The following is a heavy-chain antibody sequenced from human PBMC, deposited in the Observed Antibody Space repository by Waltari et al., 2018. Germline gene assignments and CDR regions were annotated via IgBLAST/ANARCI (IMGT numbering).Heavy chain of an antibody. CDR2: IHYSGRT. J-gene: IGHJ6*02. CDR3: ARARSGIFYYYGLDV. Sequence: QVQLQESGPGLVKPSETLSLTCTVSGDSGSSYHWSWIRQPPGKGLEWIGSIHYSGRTTYNPSRKSRVTISLHTSKNQFSLRLSSVTAADTAVYYCARARSGIFYYYGLDVWGLGTTVAVSS. D-gene: IGHD2-15*01. V-gene: IGHV4-59*02. CDR1: GDSGSSYH.